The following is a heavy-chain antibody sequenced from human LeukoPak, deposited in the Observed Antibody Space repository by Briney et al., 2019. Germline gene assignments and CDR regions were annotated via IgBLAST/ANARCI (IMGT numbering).Heavy chain of an antibody. D-gene: IGHD4-23*01. V-gene: IGHV3-15*01. CDR2: IKSKAAGGIT. Sequence: GGSLRLSCAASGFTLSNSGMSWVRQAPGKGLEWVGRIKSKAAGGITDYAAPEKGRFTISRHDSKNTLYLQMNSLKTEDTAVYYCGGNSDAYWGQGTLVTVSS. CDR3: GGNSDAY. J-gene: IGHJ4*02. CDR1: GFTLSNSG.